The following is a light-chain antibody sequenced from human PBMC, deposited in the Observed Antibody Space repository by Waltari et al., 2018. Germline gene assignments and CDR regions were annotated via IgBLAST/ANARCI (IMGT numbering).Light chain of an antibody. J-gene: IGKJ2*01. CDR2: RAS. CDR3: QQYDSYEYT. Sequence: DIQMTQSPSTLSASVGDRVTITCRASQSITNWLAWYQQRPGQAPKLLIFRASLLERGVPSRFSGSGHGTEFTLTISGLQPDDFGTYYCQQYDSYEYTFGQGTHLDIK. CDR1: QSITNW. V-gene: IGKV1-5*03.